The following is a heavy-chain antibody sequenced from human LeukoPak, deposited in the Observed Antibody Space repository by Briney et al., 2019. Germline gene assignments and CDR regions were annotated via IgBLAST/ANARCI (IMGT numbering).Heavy chain of an antibody. Sequence: ASVKVYCKVSGYTLTELSMHWVRQAPGKGLEWMGGFDPEDGETIYAQKFQGRVTMTEDTSTDTAYMELSSLRSEDTAVYYCATGPPYQLLLRMDYWGQGTLVTVSS. CDR2: FDPEDGET. V-gene: IGHV1-24*01. J-gene: IGHJ4*02. CDR1: GYTLTELS. CDR3: ATGPPYQLLLRMDY. D-gene: IGHD2-2*01.